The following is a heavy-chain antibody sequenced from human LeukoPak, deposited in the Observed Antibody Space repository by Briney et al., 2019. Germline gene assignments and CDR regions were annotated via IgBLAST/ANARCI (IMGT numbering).Heavy chain of an antibody. CDR1: GGSISSSSYY. CDR3: ARHEMSAAAGLYFDY. CDR2: IYYSGST. J-gene: IGHJ4*02. V-gene: IGHV4-39*01. D-gene: IGHD6-13*01. Sequence: SETLSLTCTVSGGSISSSSYYWGWIRRPPGKGLEWIGSIYYSGSTYYNPSLKSRVTISVDTSKNQFSLKLSSVTAADTAVYYCARHEMSAAAGLYFDYWGQGTLVTVSS.